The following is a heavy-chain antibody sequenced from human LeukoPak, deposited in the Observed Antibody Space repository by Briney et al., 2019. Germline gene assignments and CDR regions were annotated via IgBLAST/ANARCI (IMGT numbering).Heavy chain of an antibody. CDR1: GFTFSSYA. V-gene: IGHV3-30*04. D-gene: IGHD3-22*01. CDR2: ISYDGSNK. J-gene: IGHJ6*02. CDR3: ASSPRSGYYYDPYYYYGMDV. Sequence: GGSLRLSCAASGFTFSSYAMHWVRQAPGKGLEWVAVISYDGSNKYYADSVKGRFTISRDNSKSTLYLQMNSLRAEDTAVYYCASSPRSGYYYDPYYYYGMDVWGQGTTVTVSS.